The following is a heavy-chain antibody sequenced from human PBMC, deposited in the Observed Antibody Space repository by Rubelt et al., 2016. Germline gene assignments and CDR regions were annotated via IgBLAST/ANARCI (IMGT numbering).Heavy chain of an antibody. Sequence: QLQLQESGPGLVKPSETLSLTCTVSGGSISSSSYYWGWIRQPPGKGLEWIGSIYYSGSTYNNPSLVSRFTISVDTSKIQFSLKLSSVPAADTAVYSCAREIGSVTGTQYFDLWGRGALVTVSS. J-gene: IGHJ2*01. V-gene: IGHV4-39*07. CDR3: AREIGSVTGTQYFDL. CDR1: GGSISSSSYY. CDR2: IYYSGST. D-gene: IGHD6-19*01.